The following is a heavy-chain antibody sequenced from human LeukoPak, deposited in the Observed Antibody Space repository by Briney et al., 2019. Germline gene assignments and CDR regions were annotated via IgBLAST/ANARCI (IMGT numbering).Heavy chain of an antibody. Sequence: PSETLSLTCTVSGGSISSYYWSWIRQPAGKGLEWIGRIYTSGSTNYNPSLKSRVTMSVDTSKNQFSLKLSSVTAADTAVYYCARGRILTGYYMDWYFDLWGRGTLVTVSS. V-gene: IGHV4-4*07. CDR1: GGSISSYY. J-gene: IGHJ2*01. CDR3: ARGRILTGYYMDWYFDL. CDR2: IYTSGST. D-gene: IGHD3-9*01.